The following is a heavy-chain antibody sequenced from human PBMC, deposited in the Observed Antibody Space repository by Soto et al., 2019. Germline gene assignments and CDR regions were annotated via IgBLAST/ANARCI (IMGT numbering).Heavy chain of an antibody. J-gene: IGHJ4*02. V-gene: IGHV4-39*01. CDR3: ASLLLYSSGSRVYVDS. CDR1: GGSISSSSYY. Sequence: QLQLQESGPGLVKPSETLSLTCTVSGGSISSSSYYWGWIRQPPGKGLEWIGSINYSGRTYYNPYLKSRVTIAVDTSKNQFSLNLTSVTAADTVVYYCASLLLYSSGSRVYVDSWGQGTLVTVSS. CDR2: INYSGRT. D-gene: IGHD3-10*01.